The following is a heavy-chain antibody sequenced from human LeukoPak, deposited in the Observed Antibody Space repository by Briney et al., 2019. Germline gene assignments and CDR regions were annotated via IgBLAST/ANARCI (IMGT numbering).Heavy chain of an antibody. J-gene: IGHJ4*02. CDR3: ARRYCSGGSCYSGFDY. CDR2: IYPGDSDT. V-gene: IGHV5-51*01. CDR1: GYSFTSYW. Sequence: GESLKMSCKASGYSFTSYWIGWVRQMPGKGLEWMGIIYPGDSDTRYSPSFQGQVTISVDKSISTAYLQWSSLKASDTAMYYCARRYCSGGSCYSGFDYWGQGTLVTVSS. D-gene: IGHD2-15*01.